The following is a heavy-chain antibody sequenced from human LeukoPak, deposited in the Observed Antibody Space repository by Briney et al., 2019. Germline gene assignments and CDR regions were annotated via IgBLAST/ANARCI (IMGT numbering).Heavy chain of an antibody. CDR3: ARSDYYDSSGYVYYMDV. CDR2: IIPIFGTA. V-gene: IGHV1-69*05. J-gene: IGHJ6*03. Sequence: SVKVSCKDSGGTFSSYAISWVRQAPGQGLEWMGRIIPIFGTANYAQKFQGRVTITTDESTSTAYMELSSLRSEDTAVYYCARSDYYDSSGYVYYMDVWGKGTTVTVSS. CDR1: GGTFSSYA. D-gene: IGHD3-22*01.